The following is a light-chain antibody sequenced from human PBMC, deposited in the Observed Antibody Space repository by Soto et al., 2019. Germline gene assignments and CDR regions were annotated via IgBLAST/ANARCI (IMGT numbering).Light chain of an antibody. Sequence: ETVMTQSPATLSVSPGERATLSCRASQSVSSKLAWYQQKPGQAPRLLIYGASTRATGIPARFSGSGSGTEFTLTISSLQSEDFAVYYCQQYNDWPRTFGRGTKVDI. J-gene: IGKJ1*01. CDR3: QQYNDWPRT. CDR1: QSVSSK. CDR2: GAS. V-gene: IGKV3-15*01.